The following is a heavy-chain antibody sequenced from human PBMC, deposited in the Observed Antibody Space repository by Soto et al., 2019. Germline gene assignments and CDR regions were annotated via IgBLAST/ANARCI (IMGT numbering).Heavy chain of an antibody. V-gene: IGHV4-4*02. CDR2: IYHSGST. CDR3: AGVAATHYYYYMDV. J-gene: IGHJ6*03. D-gene: IGHD2-15*01. CDR1: SGSISSSNW. Sequence: SETLSLTCAVSSGSISSSNWWSWVRQPPGKGLEWIGEIYHSGSTNYNPSLKSRVTISVDKSKNQFSLKLSSVTAADTAVYYCAGVAATHYYYYMDVWGKGTTVTVSS.